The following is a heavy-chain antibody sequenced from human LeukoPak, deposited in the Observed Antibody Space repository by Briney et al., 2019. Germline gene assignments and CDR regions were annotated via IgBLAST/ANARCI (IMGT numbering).Heavy chain of an antibody. J-gene: IGHJ4*02. Sequence: SETLSLTCTVSGGSISSGDYYWSWIRQPPGKGLEWIGYIYYSGSTYYNPSLKSRVTISVGTSKTQFSLKLSSVTAADTAVYYCARGEWFGDPFDYWGQGTLVTVSS. V-gene: IGHV4-30-4*01. CDR1: GGSISSGDYY. CDR3: ARGEWFGDPFDY. D-gene: IGHD3-10*01. CDR2: IYYSGST.